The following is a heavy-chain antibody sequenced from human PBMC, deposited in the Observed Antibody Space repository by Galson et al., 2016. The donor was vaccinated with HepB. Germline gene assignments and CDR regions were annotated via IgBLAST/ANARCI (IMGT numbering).Heavy chain of an antibody. Sequence: SLRLSCAASGFTFGRHGMHWVRQAPGKGPEWVAVIWYDGSNKYYADSVKGRFTISRDNSENTVYLQMNSLRADDTAVYYCARDRGLYVYYSYGMDVWGQGTTVAVSS. J-gene: IGHJ6*02. CDR2: IWYDGSNK. D-gene: IGHD3-10*01. CDR3: ARDRGLYVYYSYGMDV. CDR1: GFTFGRHG. V-gene: IGHV3-33*01.